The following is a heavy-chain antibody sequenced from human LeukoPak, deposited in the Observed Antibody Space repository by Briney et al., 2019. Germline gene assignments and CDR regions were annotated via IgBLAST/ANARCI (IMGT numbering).Heavy chain of an antibody. D-gene: IGHD2-21*02. J-gene: IGHJ4*02. Sequence: GGSLRLSCAASGFIFSSHGMNWVRQAPGKGLEWVSALTGGGGVTYYADSVRGRFTISRDNPKNTLYLQMDSLRVEDTALYFCARGTYCAAGGCYSTFDSWGQGTLVTVSS. CDR1: GFIFSSHG. CDR3: ARGTYCAAGGCYSTFDS. V-gene: IGHV3-23*01. CDR2: LTGGGGVT.